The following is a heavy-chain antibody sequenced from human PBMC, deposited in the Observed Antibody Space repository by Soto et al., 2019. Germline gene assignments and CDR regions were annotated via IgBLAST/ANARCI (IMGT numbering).Heavy chain of an antibody. CDR2: ISYDGTNK. J-gene: IGHJ4*02. D-gene: IGHD5-12*01. V-gene: IGHV3-30*18. CDR1: VFTFSSSG. CDR3: AKGGRGGYDYIDY. Sequence: PWWSLRLSCSASVFTFSSSGLHWVRQAPGKGLEWVAVISYDGTNKYYADSGKGRFTISRDNSKNTLYLQMNSLRAEDTAVYYCAKGGRGGYDYIDYWGQGTLVTVSS.